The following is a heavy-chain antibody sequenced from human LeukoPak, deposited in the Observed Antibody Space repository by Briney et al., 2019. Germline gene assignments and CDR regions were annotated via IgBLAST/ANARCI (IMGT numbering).Heavy chain of an antibody. Sequence: PGGSLRLSCETSGFPFSAYDMHWVRQAPGKGLKWVSAFGSAGDTYYPGAVRGRFTISRDYAKNSLYLQMNGLRTGDTAVYFCVRGALPGDNWYFDLWGRGTLVTVAS. V-gene: IGHV3-13*01. CDR1: GFPFSAYD. CDR3: VRGALPGDNWYFDL. CDR2: FGSAGDT. J-gene: IGHJ2*01.